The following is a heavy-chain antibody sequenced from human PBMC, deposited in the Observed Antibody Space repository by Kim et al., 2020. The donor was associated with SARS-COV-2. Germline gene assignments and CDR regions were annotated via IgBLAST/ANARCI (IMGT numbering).Heavy chain of an antibody. D-gene: IGHD6-13*01. CDR2: INAGNGNT. V-gene: IGHV1-3*01. Sequence: ASVKVSCKASGYTFTSYAMHWVRQAPGQRLEWMGWINAGNGNTKYSQKFQGRVTITRDTSASTAYMELSSLRSEDTAVYYCARLCSSSWSEDYYFDYWGQGTLVTVSS. CDR3: ARLCSSSWSEDYYFDY. CDR1: GYTFTSYA. J-gene: IGHJ4*02.